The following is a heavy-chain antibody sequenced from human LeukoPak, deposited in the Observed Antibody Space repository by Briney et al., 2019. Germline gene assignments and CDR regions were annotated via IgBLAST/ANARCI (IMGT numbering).Heavy chain of an antibody. V-gene: IGHV1-18*01. CDR1: GYTFTSYG. CDR3: AAIRYCSGGSCSEL. CDR2: ISAYNGNT. J-gene: IGHJ4*02. Sequence: GASVKVSCTASGYTFTSYGISWVRQAPGQGLEWMGWISAYNGNTNYAQKLQGRVTMTTDTSTSTAYMELRSLRSDDTAVYYCAAIRYCSGGSCSELWGQGTLGTVSS. D-gene: IGHD2-15*01.